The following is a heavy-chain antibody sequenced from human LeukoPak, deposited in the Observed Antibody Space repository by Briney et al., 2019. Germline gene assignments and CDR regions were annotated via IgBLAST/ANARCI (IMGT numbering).Heavy chain of an antibody. CDR3: ARTYGSSGLGYFNL. Sequence: PSETLSLTCTVSGGSISSYYWSWIRQPPGKGLEWIGYIYYSGSTNYSPSLKSRLTISVDTSKNQFSLKLSSVTAADTAVYYCARTYGSSGLGYFNLWGRGTLVTVSS. CDR2: IYYSGST. V-gene: IGHV4-59*01. D-gene: IGHD6-13*01. J-gene: IGHJ2*01. CDR1: GGSISSYY.